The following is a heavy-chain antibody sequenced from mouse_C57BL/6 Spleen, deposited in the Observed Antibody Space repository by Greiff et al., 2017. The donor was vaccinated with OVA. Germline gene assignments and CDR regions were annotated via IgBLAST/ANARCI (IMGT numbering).Heavy chain of an antibody. D-gene: IGHD3-1*01. CDR1: GYAFSSYW. CDR3: ARQPSGYAMDY. Sequence: VESGASVKISCKASGYAFSSYWMNWVKQRPGKGLEWTGQIYPGDGDTNYNGKVKGKATLTADKSSSTAYMQPSSLTSEDSAVYFCARQPSGYAMDYWGKGTSVTVSS. V-gene: IGHV1-80*01. CDR2: IYPGDGDT. J-gene: IGHJ4*01.